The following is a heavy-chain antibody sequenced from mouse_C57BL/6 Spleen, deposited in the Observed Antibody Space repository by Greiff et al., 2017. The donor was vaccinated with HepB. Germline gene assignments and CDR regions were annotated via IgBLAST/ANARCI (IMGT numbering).Heavy chain of an antibody. CDR3: ARPGYGSSYPFAY. CDR1: GFTFSDYG. V-gene: IGHV5-17*01. Sequence: DVKLVESGGGLVKPGGSLKLSCAASGFTFSDYGMHWVRQAPEKGLEWVAYISSGSSTIYYADTVKGRFTISRDNAKNTLFLQMTSLRSEDTAMYYCARPGYGSSYPFAYWGQGTLVTVSA. CDR2: ISSGSSTI. J-gene: IGHJ3*01. D-gene: IGHD1-1*01.